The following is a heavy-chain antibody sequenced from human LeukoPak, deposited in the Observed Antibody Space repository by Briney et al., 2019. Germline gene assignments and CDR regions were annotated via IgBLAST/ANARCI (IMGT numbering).Heavy chain of an antibody. D-gene: IGHD6-19*01. CDR3: ARGPQWRGDYYYMDV. CDR1: GYSFTNFD. V-gene: IGHV1-8*01. CDR2: MNPNSGNK. Sequence: ASVKVSCKASGYSFTNFDINWVRQATGQGLEWMGWMNPNSGNKGYAQKFQGRVTMTMNTSITTAYTELSSLRSEDTAVYYCARGPQWRGDYYYMDVWGRGTTVTVSS. J-gene: IGHJ6*03.